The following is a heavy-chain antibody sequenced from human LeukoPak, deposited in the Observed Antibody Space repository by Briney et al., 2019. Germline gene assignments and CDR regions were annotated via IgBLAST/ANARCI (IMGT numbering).Heavy chain of an antibody. CDR2: ISAYNGNT. CDR1: GYTFTSYG. D-gene: IGHD3-10*01. Sequence: ASVKVSCKASGYTFTSYGISWVRQAPGRGLEWMGWISAYNGNTNYAQKLQGRVTMTTDTSTSTAYMELRSLRSDDTAVYYCARDQLVPYYYGSGSSEMNFDYWGQGTLVTVSS. V-gene: IGHV1-18*01. J-gene: IGHJ4*02. CDR3: ARDQLVPYYYGSGSSEMNFDY.